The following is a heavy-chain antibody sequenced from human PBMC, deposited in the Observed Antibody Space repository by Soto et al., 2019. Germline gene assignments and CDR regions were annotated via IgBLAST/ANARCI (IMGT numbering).Heavy chain of an antibody. CDR2: IIPILGIA. CDR1: GGTFSSYT. J-gene: IGHJ6*02. CDR3: ARDPTVTTFYYYGMDV. V-gene: IGHV1-69*08. D-gene: IGHD4-17*01. Sequence: QVQLVQSGAEVKKPGSSVKVSCKASGGTFSSYTISWVRQAPGQGLEWMGRIIPILGIANYAQKFQGRVTITADKSTRTAYMELSSLRSEDTAVYYCARDPTVTTFYYYGMDVWGQGTTVTVSS.